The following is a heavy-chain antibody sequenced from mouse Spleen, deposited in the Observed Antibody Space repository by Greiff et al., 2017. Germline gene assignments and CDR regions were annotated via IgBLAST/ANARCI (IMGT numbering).Heavy chain of an antibody. CDR3: ARAAYYSNDY. D-gene: IGHD2-5*01. V-gene: IGHV1-76*01. CDR1: GYTFTDYY. CDR2: IYPGSGNT. J-gene: IGHJ2*01. Sequence: VKLQESGAELVRPGASVKLSCKASGYTFTDYYINWVKQRPGQGLEWIARIYPGSGNTYYNEKFKGKATLTAEKSSSTAYMQLSSLTSEDSAVYFCARAAYYSNDYWGQGTTLTVSS.